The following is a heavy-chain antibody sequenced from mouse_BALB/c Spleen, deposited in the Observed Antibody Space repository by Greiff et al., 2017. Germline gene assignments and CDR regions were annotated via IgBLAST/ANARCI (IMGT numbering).Heavy chain of an antibody. CDR1: GYAFSSYW. D-gene: IGHD2-1*01. CDR3: ARVGNYVCAY. V-gene: IGHV1-80*01. Sequence: QVQLQQSGAELVRPGSSVKISCKASGYAFSSYWMNWVKQRPGQGLEWIGQIYPGDGDTNYNGKFKGKATLTADKSSSTAYMQLSSLTSEDSAVYFCARVGNYVCAYWGQGTLVTVSA. CDR2: IYPGDGDT. J-gene: IGHJ3*01.